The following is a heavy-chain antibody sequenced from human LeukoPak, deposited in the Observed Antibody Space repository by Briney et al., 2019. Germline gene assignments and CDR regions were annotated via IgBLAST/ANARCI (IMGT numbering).Heavy chain of an antibody. Sequence: SETLSLTCTVSGGSISSYYWSWIRQPPRKGLEWIGYIYYSGSTNYNPSLKSRVTISVDTSKNQFSLKLRSVTAADTAVYYCARSHQLPDRWGQGTLVTVSS. CDR2: IYYSGST. D-gene: IGHD2-2*01. CDR3: ARSHQLPDR. CDR1: GGSISSYY. V-gene: IGHV4-59*01. J-gene: IGHJ4*02.